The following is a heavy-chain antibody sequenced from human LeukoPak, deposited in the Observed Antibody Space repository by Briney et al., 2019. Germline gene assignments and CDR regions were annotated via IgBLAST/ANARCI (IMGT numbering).Heavy chain of an antibody. CDR2: ISGSGGST. V-gene: IGHV3-23*01. Sequence: GGSLRLPCAASGFTFSSYAMSWVRQAPGKGLEWVSAISGSGGSTYYADSVKGRFTISRDNSKNTLYLQMNSLRAEDTAVYYCAKDSAGWYSSSWYVFDYWGQGTLVTVSS. J-gene: IGHJ4*02. CDR1: GFTFSSYA. D-gene: IGHD6-13*01. CDR3: AKDSAGWYSSSWYVFDY.